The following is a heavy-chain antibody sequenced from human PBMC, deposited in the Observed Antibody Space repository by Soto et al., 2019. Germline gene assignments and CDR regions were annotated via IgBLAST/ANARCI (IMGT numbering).Heavy chain of an antibody. J-gene: IGHJ6*02. Sequence: QVQLVQSGAEVKKPGSSVKVSCKASGGTFSSYAISWVRQAPGQGLEWMGGIIPIFGTANYAQKFQGRVTITADESTSTAYVELSSLRSEDTAVYYCARESHGEYCSGGSCPDWSGMDVWGQGTTVTVSS. D-gene: IGHD2-15*01. CDR2: IIPIFGTA. CDR1: GGTFSSYA. V-gene: IGHV1-69*01. CDR3: ARESHGEYCSGGSCPDWSGMDV.